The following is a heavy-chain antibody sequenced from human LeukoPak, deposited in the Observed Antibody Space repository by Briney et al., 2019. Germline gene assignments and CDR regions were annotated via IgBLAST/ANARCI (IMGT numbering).Heavy chain of an antibody. CDR2: ISGSSDYI. CDR3: ARVLWLYSSSWILGGFDI. D-gene: IGHD6-13*01. J-gene: IGHJ3*02. V-gene: IGHV3-21*01. Sequence: GGSLRLSCAASGFTFSTYAMNWVRQAPGKGLEWVSSISGSSDYIYYADSVKGRFTISRDNAKNSLYLQMNSLRAEDTAVYHCARVLWLYSSSWILGGFDIWGQGTMVTVSS. CDR1: GFTFSTYA.